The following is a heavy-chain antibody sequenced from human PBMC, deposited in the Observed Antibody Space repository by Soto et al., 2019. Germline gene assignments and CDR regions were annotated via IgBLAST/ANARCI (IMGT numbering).Heavy chain of an antibody. V-gene: IGHV1-69*01. CDR2: IIPIFGTA. D-gene: IGHD2-15*01. CDR3: ARDYLDCSGGSCYSFLGMDV. CDR1: GGTFSSYA. Sequence: QVQLVQSGAEVKQPGSSVKVSCKASGGTFSSYAISWVRQAPGQGLEWMGGIIPIFGTANYAQKFQGRVTITADESTSTAYMELSSLRSEDTAVYYCARDYLDCSGGSCYSFLGMDVWGQGTTVTVSS. J-gene: IGHJ6*02.